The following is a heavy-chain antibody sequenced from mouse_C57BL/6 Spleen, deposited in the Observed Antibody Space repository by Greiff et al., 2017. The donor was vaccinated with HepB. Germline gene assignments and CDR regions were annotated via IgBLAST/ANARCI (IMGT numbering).Heavy chain of an antibody. V-gene: IGHV1-54*01. CDR2: INPGSGGT. CDR3: ARSATVVARYFDV. Sequence: LVESGAELVRPGTSVKVSCKASGYAFTNYLIEWVKQRPGQGLEWIGVINPGSGGTNYNEKFKGKATLTADKSSSTAYMQLSSLTSEDSAVYFCARSATVVARYFDVWGTGTTVTVSS. D-gene: IGHD1-1*01. CDR1: GYAFTNYL. J-gene: IGHJ1*03.